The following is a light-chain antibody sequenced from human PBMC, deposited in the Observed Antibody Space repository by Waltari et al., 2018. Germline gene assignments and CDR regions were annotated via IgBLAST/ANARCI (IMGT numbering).Light chain of an antibody. V-gene: IGKV4-1*01. J-gene: IGKJ2*01. CDR2: WSS. CDR3: QQYYSAPPT. Sequence: DIVMTQSPDYLAVSLGERATIHCTSSQSMLYSSNNKNYLAWYQQKTGPAPKLLIVWSSTRESGVPDRFSGSGSGTDFTLTISSLQAEDVAVYHCQQYYSAPPTFGQGTKLEIK. CDR1: QSMLYSSNNKNY.